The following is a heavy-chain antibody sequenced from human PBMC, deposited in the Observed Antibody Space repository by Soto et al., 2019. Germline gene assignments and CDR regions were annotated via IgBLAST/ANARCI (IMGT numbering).Heavy chain of an antibody. J-gene: IGHJ6*02. CDR3: ARDGIAAAAPLNYGMDV. V-gene: IGHV4-59*01. CDR2: IYYIGST. Sequence: PSETLSLTCTVSGGSISSYYWSWIRQPPGKGLEWIGYIYYIGSTNYNPSLKSRVTISVDTSKNQFSLKLSSVTAADTAVYYCARDGIAAAAPLNYGMDVWGQGTTVTVSS. D-gene: IGHD6-13*01. CDR1: GGSISSYY.